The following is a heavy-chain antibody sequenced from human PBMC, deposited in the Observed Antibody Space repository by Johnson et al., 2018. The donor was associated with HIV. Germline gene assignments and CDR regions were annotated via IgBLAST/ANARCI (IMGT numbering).Heavy chain of an antibody. V-gene: IGHV3-23*04. CDR1: GFPFRNYG. J-gene: IGHJ3*01. CDR2: IGGSGPNT. D-gene: IGHD3-10*01. Sequence: VQLVESGGALVQPGGSLRLSCAASGFPFRNYGMHWVRQAPGKGLEWVSSIGGSGPNTYYHDSMKGRFTISSDNSKNSLYLQLTSLRDDDTAVYYCAKTMAQGEYAFDVWGQGTLVTVSS. CDR3: AKTMAQGEYAFDV.